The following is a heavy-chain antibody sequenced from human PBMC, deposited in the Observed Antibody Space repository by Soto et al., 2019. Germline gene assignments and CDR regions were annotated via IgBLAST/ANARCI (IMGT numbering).Heavy chain of an antibody. D-gene: IGHD2-15*01. Sequence: GGSPRLSCAASGFTFSSYGMHWVRQAPGKGLEWVAVISYDGSNKYYADSVKGRFTISRDNSKNTLYLQMNSLRAEDTAVYYCAKGPSIVVVVAAFDYWGQGTLVTVSS. CDR3: AKGPSIVVVVAAFDY. CDR1: GFTFSSYG. V-gene: IGHV3-30*18. CDR2: ISYDGSNK. J-gene: IGHJ4*02.